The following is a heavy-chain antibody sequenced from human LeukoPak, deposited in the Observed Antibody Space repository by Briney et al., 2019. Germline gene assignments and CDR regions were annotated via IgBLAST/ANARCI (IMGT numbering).Heavy chain of an antibody. CDR1: GFSFSDAW. D-gene: IGHD3-3*01. CDR2: IRSKTDSETT. V-gene: IGHV3-15*01. CDR3: TTGRFPPRY. Sequence: GGSLRLSCVVSGFSFSDAWMSWVRQAPGKGLEWIGRIRSKTDSETTEYAAPVKRRFSIPRDDSKKTLYLQMNSLKTEDTAVYYCTTGRFPPRYWGQGTLVTVSS. J-gene: IGHJ4*02.